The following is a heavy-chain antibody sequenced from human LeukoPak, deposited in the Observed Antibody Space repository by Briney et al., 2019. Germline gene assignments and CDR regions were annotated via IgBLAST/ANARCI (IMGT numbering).Heavy chain of an antibody. J-gene: IGHJ5*02. CDR1: GGSFSGYY. D-gene: IGHD2-15*01. Sequence: SETLSLTCGVYGGSFSGYYWSWIRQPPGKGLEWIGEINHSGSTNYNPSLKSRVTMSVDTSKNQFSLKLGSVTAADTAVYYCARGPFESLGTPSWFDPWGQGTLVTVSS. CDR3: ARGPFESLGTPSWFDP. CDR2: INHSGST. V-gene: IGHV4-34*01.